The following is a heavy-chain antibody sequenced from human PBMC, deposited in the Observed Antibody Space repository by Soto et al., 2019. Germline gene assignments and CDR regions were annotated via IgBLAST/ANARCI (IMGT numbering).Heavy chain of an antibody. J-gene: IGHJ6*02. CDR1: GGSVNSDSYY. Sequence: QVQLQESGPGLVKPSEALSLTCTVSGGSVNSDSYYWTWIRQPPGKRLEWIGSLYYSGSTNYNPSLKSRVTISVDTSKNQFSLKLSSVTAADTAVYFCARESGEFSSSGGLDVWGQGTTVTVSS. V-gene: IGHV4-61*01. D-gene: IGHD3-16*01. CDR3: ARESGEFSSSGGLDV. CDR2: LYYSGST.